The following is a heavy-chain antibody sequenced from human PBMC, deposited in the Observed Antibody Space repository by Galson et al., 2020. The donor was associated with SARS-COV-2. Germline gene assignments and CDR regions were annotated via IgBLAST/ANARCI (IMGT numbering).Heavy chain of an antibody. CDR1: AYSFTSYC. Sequence: GQSLTISSNGSAYSFTSYCIGWVRQMPGKGLEWMGIIYPRDSDTRYSPSFQGHVTISADETITTAYLQWSSLKASDSAMYYCATRALLGDFDHWGQGTLVTVSS. CDR3: ATRALLGDFDH. J-gene: IGHJ4*02. CDR2: IYPRDSDT. D-gene: IGHD3-10*01. V-gene: IGHV5-51*01.